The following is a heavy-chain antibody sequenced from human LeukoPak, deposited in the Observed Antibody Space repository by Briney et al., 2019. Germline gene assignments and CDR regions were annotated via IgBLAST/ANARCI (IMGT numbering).Heavy chain of an antibody. Sequence: ASVKVSCKASGYTFTGYYMRWVRQAPGQGLEWMGWINPNSGGTNYAQKFQGRVTMTRDTSISTAYMELSRLRSDDTAVYYCASDSSGDGWFDPWGQGTLVTVSS. V-gene: IGHV1-2*02. CDR1: GYTFTGYY. J-gene: IGHJ5*02. CDR3: ASDSSGDGWFDP. CDR2: INPNSGGT. D-gene: IGHD6-19*01.